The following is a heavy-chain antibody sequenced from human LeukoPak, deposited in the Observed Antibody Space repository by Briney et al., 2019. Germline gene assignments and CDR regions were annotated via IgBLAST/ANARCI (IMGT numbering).Heavy chain of an antibody. CDR1: GYTFNDYG. CDR2: MNPNSGNT. Sequence: GASVKVSCKTSGYTFNDYGISWVRQATGQGLEWMGWMNPNSGNTGYAQKFQGRVTMTRNTSISTAYMELSSLRSEDTAVYYYARGSGVSKNDAFDIWGQGTMVTVSS. J-gene: IGHJ3*02. CDR3: ARGSGVSKNDAFDI. D-gene: IGHD5/OR15-5a*01. V-gene: IGHV1-8*02.